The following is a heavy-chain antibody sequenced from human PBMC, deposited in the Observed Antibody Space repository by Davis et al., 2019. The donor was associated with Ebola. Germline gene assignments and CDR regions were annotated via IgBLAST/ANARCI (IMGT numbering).Heavy chain of an antibody. CDR1: GFTFTRYW. Sequence: GESLKIPCAASGFTFTRYWMSWVRQAPGKGLEWVAVISYDGSNKYYADSVKGRFTISRDNSKNTLYLQMNSLRAEDTAMYYCAKDTYYYYNTMDVWGKGTTVTVSS. J-gene: IGHJ6*04. CDR3: AKDTYYYYNTMDV. V-gene: IGHV3-30*18. CDR2: ISYDGSNK.